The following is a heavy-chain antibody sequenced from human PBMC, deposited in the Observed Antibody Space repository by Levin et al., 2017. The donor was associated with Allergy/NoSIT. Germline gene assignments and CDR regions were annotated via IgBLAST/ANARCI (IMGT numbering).Heavy chain of an antibody. D-gene: IGHD6-13*01. J-gene: IGHJ6*03. CDR1: GGSISSYY. Sequence: GSLRLSCTVSGGSISSYYWSWIRQPPGKGLEWIGYIYYSGSTNYNPSLKSRVTISVDTSKNQFSLKLSSVTAADTAVYYCARRYRGQQLVPGNYYYYYYMDVWGKGTTVTVSS. CDR2: IYYSGST. V-gene: IGHV4-59*08. CDR3: ARRYRGQQLVPGNYYYYYYMDV.